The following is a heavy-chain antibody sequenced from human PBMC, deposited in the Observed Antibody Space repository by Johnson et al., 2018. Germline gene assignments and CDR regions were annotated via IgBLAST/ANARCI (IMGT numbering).Heavy chain of an antibody. CDR2: INHSGST. J-gene: IGHJ6*03. D-gene: IGHD2-8*01. Sequence: QVQLQQWGAGLLKPSETLSLTCAVYGGSFSGYYWSWIRQPPGKGLEWIGEINHSGSTNYNPSLKSRVTISVHTSKNQFSLRLSSVTAADTAVYYCASRRPNDSYYYMDVWGKGTTVTVSS. CDR3: ASRRPNDSYYYMDV. CDR1: GGSFSGYY. V-gene: IGHV4-34*01.